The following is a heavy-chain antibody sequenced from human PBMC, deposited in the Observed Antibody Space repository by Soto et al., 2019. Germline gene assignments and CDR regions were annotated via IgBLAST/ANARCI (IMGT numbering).Heavy chain of an antibody. CDR1: GFTFSSYG. Sequence: GGSLRLSCAASGFTFSSYGMHWVRQAPGKGLEWVAVISYDGSNKYYADSVKGRFTISRDNSKNTLYLQMNSLRAEDTAVYYCAKDLEQQLGGVDYWGQGTLVTVSS. V-gene: IGHV3-30*18. J-gene: IGHJ4*02. D-gene: IGHD6-13*01. CDR3: AKDLEQQLGGVDY. CDR2: ISYDGSNK.